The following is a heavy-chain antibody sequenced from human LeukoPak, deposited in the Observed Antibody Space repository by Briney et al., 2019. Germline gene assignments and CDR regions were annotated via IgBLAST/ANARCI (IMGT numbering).Heavy chain of an antibody. CDR1: GGSISSICCS. J-gene: IGHJ6*03. CDR2: AHYSGST. Sequence: SETLSLTCTVSGGSISSICCSWGWIRQPPGKGLEWIGSAHYSGSTYYNPSLKSRVTISVDTSKNQFSLKLSSVTAADTAVYYCARLTGTYYYYYMDVWGKGTTVTVSS. D-gene: IGHD1-7*01. CDR3: ARLTGTYYYYYMDV. V-gene: IGHV4-39*07.